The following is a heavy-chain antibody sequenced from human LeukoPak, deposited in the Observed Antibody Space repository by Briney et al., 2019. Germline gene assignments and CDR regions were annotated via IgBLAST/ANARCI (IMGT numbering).Heavy chain of an antibody. CDR3: ARVVQLWLGLGGYLDY. J-gene: IGHJ4*02. Sequence: PGGSLTLSCAASGFSLSSYWMSWVRQTPGKGLEWVANIKQDGSEKYYVDSVRGRLTISRDNAKNSLYLQMNSLRADDTAVYYCARVVQLWLGLGGYLDYWGQGTLVTVSS. D-gene: IGHD5-18*01. CDR1: GFSLSSYW. CDR2: IKQDGSEK. V-gene: IGHV3-7*01.